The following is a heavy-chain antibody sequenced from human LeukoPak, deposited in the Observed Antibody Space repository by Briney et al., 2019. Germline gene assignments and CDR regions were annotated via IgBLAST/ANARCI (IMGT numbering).Heavy chain of an antibody. Sequence: WGSLRFSCAASGFTFNNYWIHWVRQVPGKGLVWVSRINNDGSSASYVDSVKGRFTISRDNAKNTLFLQMNSLRAEDTAVYYCARRGTGHGMDVWGQGTTVIVSS. CDR1: GFTFNNYW. D-gene: IGHD1-1*01. CDR3: ARRGTGHGMDV. CDR2: INNDGSSA. J-gene: IGHJ6*02. V-gene: IGHV3-74*01.